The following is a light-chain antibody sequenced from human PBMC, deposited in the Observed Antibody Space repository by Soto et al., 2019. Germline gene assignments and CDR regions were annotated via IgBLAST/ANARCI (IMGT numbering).Light chain of an antibody. Sequence: DIQMTQSPSSLSASVGDRVTITCRASQSIDTFLNWCQHKPGKAPTLLIYDASSLQSGVPSRFSGSGSGRDFILTITRLQPEDFATYYCQQSYSSSATIFGQGTKLEI. CDR3: QQSYSSSATI. V-gene: IGKV1-39*01. CDR2: DAS. J-gene: IGKJ2*01. CDR1: QSIDTF.